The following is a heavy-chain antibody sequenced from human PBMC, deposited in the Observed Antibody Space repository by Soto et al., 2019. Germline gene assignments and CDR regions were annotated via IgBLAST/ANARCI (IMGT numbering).Heavy chain of an antibody. J-gene: IGHJ6*02. V-gene: IGHV1-18*01. D-gene: IGHD3-3*01. CDR1: GYTFTSYG. CDR3: ARDAAYYDFWSGYEGGYYYYGMDV. CDR2: ISAYNGNT. Sequence: ASVKVSCKASGYTFTSYGISWVRQAPGQGLEWMGWISAYNGNTNYAQKLQGRVTMTTDTSTSTAYMELRSLRSDDTAVYYCARDAAYYDFWSGYEGGYYYYGMDVWGQGTTVTVSS.